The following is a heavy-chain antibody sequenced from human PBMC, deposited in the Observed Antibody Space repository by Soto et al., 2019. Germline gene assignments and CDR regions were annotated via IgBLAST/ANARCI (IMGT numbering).Heavy chain of an antibody. Sequence: ASVKVSCKASGHTFTSYAMHWVRQAPGQRLEWMGWINAGNGNTKYSQKFQGRVTITRDTSASTAYMELSSLRSEDTAVYYCARAPTRITIFGVVKYYYYGMDVWGQGTTVTVSS. J-gene: IGHJ6*02. V-gene: IGHV1-3*01. CDR1: GHTFTSYA. CDR2: INAGNGNT. CDR3: ARAPTRITIFGVVKYYYYGMDV. D-gene: IGHD3-3*01.